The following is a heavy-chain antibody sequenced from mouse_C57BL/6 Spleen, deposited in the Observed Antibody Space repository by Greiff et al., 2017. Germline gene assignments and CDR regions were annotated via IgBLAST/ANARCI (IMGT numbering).Heavy chain of an antibody. V-gene: IGHV1-26*01. CDR2: INPNNGGT. Sequence: VQLQQSGPELVKPGASVKISCKASGYTFTDYYMNWVKQSHGKSLEWIGDINPNNGGTSYNQKFKGKATLTVDKSSSTAYMELRSLTSEDSAVYYCARSDDYERVYYFDYWGQGTTLTVSS. CDR1: GYTFTDYY. CDR3: ARSDDYERVYYFDY. D-gene: IGHD2-4*01. J-gene: IGHJ2*01.